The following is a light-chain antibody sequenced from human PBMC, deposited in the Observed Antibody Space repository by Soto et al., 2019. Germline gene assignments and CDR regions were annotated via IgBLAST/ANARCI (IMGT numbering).Light chain of an antibody. J-gene: IGKJ3*01. CDR1: QSISSL. Sequence: DIQMTQSTSTLSGSVGDRFTITCRASQSISSLLAWYQQKPGKAPKLLIYDASSLESGVPSRFSGSGSGTEFTLTISSLQPDDFATYYCQQYNSYPFTFGPGTKVDIK. CDR3: QQYNSYPFT. CDR2: DAS. V-gene: IGKV1-5*01.